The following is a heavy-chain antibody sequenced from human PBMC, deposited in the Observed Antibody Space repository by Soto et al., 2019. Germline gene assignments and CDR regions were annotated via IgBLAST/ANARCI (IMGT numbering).Heavy chain of an antibody. V-gene: IGHV1-46*01. J-gene: IGHJ4*02. CDR2: INPSGGST. D-gene: IGHD5-18*01. CDR1: GDTFSSYS. CDR3: ARDTAMVGDLYFDY. Sequence: DSAKESCTGSGDTFSSYSISWVRQAPGQWLEWMGIINPSGGSTSYAQKFQGRVTMTRDTSTSTVYMELSSLRSEDTAVYYCARDTAMVGDLYFDYWGQGTLVTVSS.